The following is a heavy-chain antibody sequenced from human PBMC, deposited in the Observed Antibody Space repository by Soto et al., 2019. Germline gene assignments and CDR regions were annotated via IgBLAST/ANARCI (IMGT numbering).Heavy chain of an antibody. CDR2: INHFEST. V-gene: IGHV4-30-2*06. D-gene: IGHD5-12*01. CDR3: VRGGGYDSFDH. CDR1: GASISYGGFS. Sequence: QLQLQESGSGVVRTSETLSLTCTVFGASISYGGFSWSWIRQSPGKGLEWIGYINHFESTYFHPSLKTRLFMSLDRKRNICSLNLTSVTAADMAVYYCVRGGGYDSFDHWGQGAPVTVSS. J-gene: IGHJ4*02.